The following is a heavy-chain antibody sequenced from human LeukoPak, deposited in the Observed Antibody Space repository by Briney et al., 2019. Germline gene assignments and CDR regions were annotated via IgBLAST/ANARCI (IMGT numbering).Heavy chain of an antibody. D-gene: IGHD4-11*01. CDR2: FDPEDGET. V-gene: IGHV1-24*01. Sequence: ASVKVSCKVSGYTLTELSMHWVRQAPGKGLEGMGGFDPEDGETIYAQKFQGRVTMTEDTSTDTAYMELSSLRSEDTAVYYCATDRTVTNTRDFDYWGQGTLVTVSS. J-gene: IGHJ4*02. CDR1: GYTLTELS. CDR3: ATDRTVTNTRDFDY.